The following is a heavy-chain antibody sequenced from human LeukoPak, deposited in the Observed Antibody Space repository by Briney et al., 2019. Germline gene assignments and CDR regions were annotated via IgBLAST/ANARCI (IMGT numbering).Heavy chain of an antibody. CDR1: GFTFSSYG. CDR2: IRYDGSNK. J-gene: IGHJ5*02. CDR3: ARDGIAAAGGFDP. Sequence: GGSLRLSCAASGFTFSSYGMHWVRQAPGKGLEWVAFIRYDGSNKYYADSVKGRFTISRDNSKNTLYLQMNSLRAEDTAVYYCARDGIAAAGGFDPWGQGTLVTVSS. V-gene: IGHV3-30*02. D-gene: IGHD6-13*01.